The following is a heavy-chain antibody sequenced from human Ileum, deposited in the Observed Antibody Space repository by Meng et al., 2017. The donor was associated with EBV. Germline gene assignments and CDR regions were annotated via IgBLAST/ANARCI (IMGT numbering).Heavy chain of an antibody. J-gene: IGHJ4*02. CDR1: GFSLSTSGGG. CDR2: IYWDDDK. Sequence: QITLKQSGPTLVKPXQTXTLTSTFSGFSLSTSGGGVGWIRQPPGKALEWLALIYWDDDKRYSPSLKNRLTITKDTSKNQVVLTLTNIDPVDTATYYCAHRHRLRDFDYGGQGTLVTVSS. CDR3: AHRHRLRDFDY. V-gene: IGHV2-5*02. D-gene: IGHD4-17*01.